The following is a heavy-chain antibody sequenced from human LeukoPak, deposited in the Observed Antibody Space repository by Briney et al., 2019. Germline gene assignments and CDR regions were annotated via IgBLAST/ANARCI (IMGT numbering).Heavy chain of an antibody. CDR1: GFTFSSYA. Sequence: PGGSLRLSCAASGFTFSSYAMSWVRQAPGKGLEWVSAISGSGGSTYYADSVKGRFTISRDNSKNTLYLQMNSLRAEDTAVYYCAKAESGYDLFGNSDYWGQGTLVTVSS. V-gene: IGHV3-23*01. D-gene: IGHD5-12*01. CDR3: AKAESGYDLFGNSDY. CDR2: ISGSGGST. J-gene: IGHJ4*02.